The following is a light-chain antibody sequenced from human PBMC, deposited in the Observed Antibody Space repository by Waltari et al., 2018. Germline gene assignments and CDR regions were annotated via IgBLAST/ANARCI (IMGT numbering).Light chain of an antibody. CDR1: QSIRTN. V-gene: IGKV3-15*01. CDR3: QHYHNWPPIT. J-gene: IGKJ5*01. CDR2: GAS. Sequence: EIVMTQSPATLSVSPGERATLSCRASQSIRTNLAWYQQKPGHAPRLLIYGASTMATGFPASFSGSGFGTEFTLTISSLRSEDFAVYYCQHYHNWPPITFGQGTRLEIK.